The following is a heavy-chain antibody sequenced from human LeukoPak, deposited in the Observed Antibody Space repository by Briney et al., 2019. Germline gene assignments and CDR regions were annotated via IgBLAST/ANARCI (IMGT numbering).Heavy chain of an antibody. CDR1: GFTVSSNY. Sequence: PGGSLRLSCAASGFTVSSNYMSWVRQAPGKGLEWVSVIYSGGSTYYADSVKGRFTISRDNSRNTLYLQMNSLRAEDTAVYYCARGGWELDFDYWGQGTLVTVSS. CDR3: ARGGWELDFDY. J-gene: IGHJ4*02. V-gene: IGHV3-66*01. CDR2: IYSGGST. D-gene: IGHD1-26*01.